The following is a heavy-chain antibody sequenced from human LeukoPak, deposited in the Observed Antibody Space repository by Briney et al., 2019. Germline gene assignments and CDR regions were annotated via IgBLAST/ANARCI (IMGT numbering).Heavy chain of an antibody. CDR1: GYSFTSYW. Sequence: GESLKISCKGSGYSFTSYWIGWVRQMPGKGLEWMGIIYPGDSDTRYSPSFQGQDTISADKSISTAYLQWSSLKASDTAMYYCASGRRYYYYGMDVWGQGTTVTVSS. J-gene: IGHJ6*02. CDR3: ASGRRYYYYGMDV. CDR2: IYPGDSDT. V-gene: IGHV5-51*01.